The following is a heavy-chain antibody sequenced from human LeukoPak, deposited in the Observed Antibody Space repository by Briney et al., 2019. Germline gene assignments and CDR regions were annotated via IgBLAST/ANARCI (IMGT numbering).Heavy chain of an antibody. Sequence: SETLSLTCTVSGGSISSSSYYWGWIRQPPGKGLEWIGSIYYSGSTYYNPSLKSRVTISVDTSKNQFSLKLSSVTAADTAVYYCARAMGWSYYYYMDVWGKGTTVTVSS. CDR2: IYYSGST. V-gene: IGHV4-39*07. J-gene: IGHJ6*03. D-gene: IGHD3-3*01. CDR3: ARAMGWSYYYYMDV. CDR1: GGSISSSSYY.